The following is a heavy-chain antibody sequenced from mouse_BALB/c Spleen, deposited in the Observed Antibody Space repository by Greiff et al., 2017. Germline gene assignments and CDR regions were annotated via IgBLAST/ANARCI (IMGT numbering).Heavy chain of an antibody. CDR3: ARQGNYDYSPYAMDY. D-gene: IGHD2-4*01. V-gene: IGHV5-6*01. Sequence: EVQVVESGGDLVKPGGSLKLSCAASGFTFSSYGMSWVRQTPDKRLEWVATISSGGSYTYYPDSVKGRFTISRDNAKNTLYLQMSSLKSEDTAMYYCARQGNYDYSPYAMDYWGQGTSVTVSS. J-gene: IGHJ4*01. CDR1: GFTFSSYG. CDR2: ISSGGSYT.